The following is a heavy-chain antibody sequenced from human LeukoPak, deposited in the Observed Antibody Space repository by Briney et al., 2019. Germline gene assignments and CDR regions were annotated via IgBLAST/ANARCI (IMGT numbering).Heavy chain of an antibody. D-gene: IGHD5-18*01. J-gene: IGHJ4*02. CDR1: GFTFSSYE. V-gene: IGHV3-7*01. CDR2: IKQDGSEK. Sequence: GGSLRLSCAASGFTFSSYEMNWVRQAPGKGLEWVANIKQDGSEKYYVDSVKGRFTISRDNAKNSLYLQMNSLRAEDTAVYYCVREEYSLFDYWGQGTLVTVSS. CDR3: VREEYSLFDY.